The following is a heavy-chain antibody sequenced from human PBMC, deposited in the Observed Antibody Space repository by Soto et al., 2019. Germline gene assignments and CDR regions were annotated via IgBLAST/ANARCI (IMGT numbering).Heavy chain of an antibody. CDR1: GYTFDAFD. CDR2: MNPYTGET. D-gene: IGHD2-15*01. J-gene: IGHJ4*02. V-gene: IGHV1-8*01. CDR3: VRQAGGASTPGDDY. Sequence: QVQLVQYGAEVRKPGASVRVSCKASGYTFDAFDIHWVRQATGQGLELMGWMNPYTGETAYTQTFRGRVSMTRDTSVSTAYMELTSLTSEDSAIYVCVRQAGGASTPGDDYWGQGTLVTVSS.